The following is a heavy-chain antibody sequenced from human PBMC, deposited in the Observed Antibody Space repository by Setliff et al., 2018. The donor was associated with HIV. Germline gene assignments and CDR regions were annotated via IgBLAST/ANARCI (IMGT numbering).Heavy chain of an antibody. CDR1: GGSIRNEDYF. CDR2: FYTSGST. D-gene: IGHD3-10*01. J-gene: IGHJ4*02. V-gene: IGHV4-4*07. CDR3: ARGGGRVVRGLIGMYYFDY. Sequence: PSETLSLTCTVSGGSIRNEDYFWSWIRQPAGKGLEWIGRFYTSGSTNYNPPFKSRVTISEGPSENQFSLKLTSGTAADTAISYCARGGGRVVRGLIGMYYFDYWGQGILVTVSS.